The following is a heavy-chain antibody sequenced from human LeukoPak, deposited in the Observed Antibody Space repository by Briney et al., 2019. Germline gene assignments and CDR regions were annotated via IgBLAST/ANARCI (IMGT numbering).Heavy chain of an antibody. CDR1: GFTFSDYW. CDR2: TSKDGRDT. V-gene: IGHV3-74*01. D-gene: IGHD5-12*01. J-gene: IGHJ4*02. CDR3: ARGGYTGSYYRFS. Sequence: PGGSLRLSCAASGFTFSDYWMHWVRQAPGEGPECLSRTSKDGRDTCYTDASKGGFTSCRENAKTTVYLQVTNVRHEDTALYFCARGGYTGSYYRFSWGQGTLVTVAS.